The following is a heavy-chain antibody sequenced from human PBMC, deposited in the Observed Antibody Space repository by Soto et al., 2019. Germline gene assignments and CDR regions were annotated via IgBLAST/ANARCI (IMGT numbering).Heavy chain of an antibody. Sequence: EVQLVDSGGGLVKPGGSLRLSCAASGFTFSSYTMNWVRQAPGKGLEWVSSVSSSSTYIYYADSVKGRFTISRDNAKNSLYLQMNSLRAEDTAVYYCARETYRAARPPGNWFDPWGQGTLVTVSS. V-gene: IGHV3-21*04. CDR2: VSSSSTYI. J-gene: IGHJ5*02. CDR1: GFTFSSYT. CDR3: ARETYRAARPPGNWFDP. D-gene: IGHD6-6*01.